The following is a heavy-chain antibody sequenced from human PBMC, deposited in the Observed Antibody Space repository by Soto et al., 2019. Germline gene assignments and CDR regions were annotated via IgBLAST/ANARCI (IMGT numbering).Heavy chain of an antibody. CDR3: ASAFDYGDYAQRY. CDR1: GGSISSSSYY. Sequence: PSETLSLTCTVSGGSISSSSYYWGWIRQPPGKGLEWIGSIYYSGSTYYNPSLKSRVTISVDTSKNQFSLMLSSVTAADTAVYYCASAFDYGDYAQRYWGQGTLVTVSS. V-gene: IGHV4-39*01. D-gene: IGHD4-17*01. J-gene: IGHJ4*02. CDR2: IYYSGST.